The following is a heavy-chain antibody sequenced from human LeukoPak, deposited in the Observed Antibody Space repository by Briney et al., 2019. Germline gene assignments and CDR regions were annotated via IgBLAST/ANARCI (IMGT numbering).Heavy chain of an antibody. V-gene: IGHV3-30*02. CDR2: IRYDGGNK. CDR3: AKGDAN. CDR1: GFTFSCCA. J-gene: IGHJ1*01. Sequence: GGSLRFSCAASGFTFSCCAMPWIRQAPGKGLEWVAFIRYDGGNKYYADSVKGRFTISRDNSKNTLYLQMNSLRAEDTAVYYCAKGDANWGQGTLVSVSS. D-gene: IGHD2-21*01.